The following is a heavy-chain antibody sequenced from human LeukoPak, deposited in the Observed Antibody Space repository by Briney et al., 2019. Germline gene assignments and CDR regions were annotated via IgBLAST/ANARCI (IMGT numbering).Heavy chain of an antibody. Sequence: GASVKLSCKCSDYTFTSYGISWVRQAPGQGLEWMGCISAYNGNTNYAQKLQGRVTMSTDTSTSTAYMELRSLRSDDTAVYYCARSIGWELLGDDAFDIWGQGTMVTVSS. J-gene: IGHJ3*02. CDR2: ISAYNGNT. CDR3: ARSIGWELLGDDAFDI. D-gene: IGHD1-26*01. CDR1: DYTFTSYG. V-gene: IGHV1-18*01.